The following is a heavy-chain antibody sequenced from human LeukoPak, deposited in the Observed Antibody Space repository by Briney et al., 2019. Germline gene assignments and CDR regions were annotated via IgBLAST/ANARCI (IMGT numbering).Heavy chain of an antibody. Sequence: ASVKVSCKASGYTFTSYGISWVRQAPGQRLEWMGWISAYNGNTNYAQKLQGRVTMTTDTSTSTAYMELRSLRSDDTAVYYCARTPRGAVAGTVRTNWFDPWGQGTLVTVSS. J-gene: IGHJ5*02. CDR3: ARTPRGAVAGTVRTNWFDP. V-gene: IGHV1-18*01. CDR2: ISAYNGNT. D-gene: IGHD6-19*01. CDR1: GYTFTSYG.